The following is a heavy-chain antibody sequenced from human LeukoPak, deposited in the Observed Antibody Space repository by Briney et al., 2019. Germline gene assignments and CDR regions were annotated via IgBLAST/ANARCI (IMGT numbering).Heavy chain of an antibody. CDR1: GFTFSSYA. J-gene: IGHJ6*04. CDR3: ARDLAAWDV. CDR2: ISTTGDST. Sequence: GGSLRLSCAASGFTFSSYAMHWVRRAPGKGLEYVSAISTTGDSTYYANSVRGRFTISRDNGENTMFLEMNNLRAEDSGVYYCARDLAAWDVWGKGTTVTVSS. V-gene: IGHV3-64*01.